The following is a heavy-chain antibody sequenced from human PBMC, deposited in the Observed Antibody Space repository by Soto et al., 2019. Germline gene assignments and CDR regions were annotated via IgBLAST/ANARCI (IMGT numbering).Heavy chain of an antibody. V-gene: IGHV3-23*01. J-gene: IGHJ6*02. Sequence: GESLKISCAASGFTFSSYAMSWVRQAPGKGLEWVSAISGSGGSTYYADSVKGRFTISRDNSENTLYLQMNSLRAEDTAVYYCAKRFRRFGELLYYYYGMDVWGQGTTVTVSS. CDR3: AKRFRRFGELLYYYYGMDV. CDR1: GFTFSSYA. CDR2: ISGSGGST. D-gene: IGHD3-10*01.